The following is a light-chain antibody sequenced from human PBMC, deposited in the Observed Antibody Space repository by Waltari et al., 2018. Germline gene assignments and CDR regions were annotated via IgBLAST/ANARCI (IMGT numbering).Light chain of an antibody. Sequence: DIQMTQSPSTLSASVGDRVTITCRASQNINSWLARYQQKPGKAPKLLIYKASSLESGVPSRFSGSGSGTEFTLTITSLQPDDFATYFCQHYNNYSPWTFGQGTKVEVK. J-gene: IGKJ1*01. CDR1: QNINSW. V-gene: IGKV1-5*03. CDR3: QHYNNYSPWT. CDR2: KAS.